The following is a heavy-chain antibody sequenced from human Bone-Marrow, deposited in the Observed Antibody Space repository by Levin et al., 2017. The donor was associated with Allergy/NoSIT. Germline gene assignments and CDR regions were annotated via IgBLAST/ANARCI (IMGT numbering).Heavy chain of an antibody. CDR2: IIPIFGTA. CDR3: ATTPAYCGGDCYWLY. V-gene: IGHV1-69*01. Sequence: GGSLRLSCKASGGTFSSYAISWVRQDPGQGLEWMGGIIPIFGTANYAQKFQGRVTITADESTSTAYMELSSLRSEDTAVYYCATTPAYCGGDCYWLYWGQGTLVTVSS. CDR1: GGTFSSYA. J-gene: IGHJ4*02. D-gene: IGHD2-21*02.